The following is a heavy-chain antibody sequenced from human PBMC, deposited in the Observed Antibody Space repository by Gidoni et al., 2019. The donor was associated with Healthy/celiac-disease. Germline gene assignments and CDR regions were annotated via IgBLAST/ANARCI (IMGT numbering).Heavy chain of an antibody. Sequence: QVQLQQWGAGLLKPSETLSLTCAVYGGSFSGYYWSWIRQPPGKGLEWIGEINHSGSTNYNPSLKSRVTISVDTSKNQFSLKLSSVTAADTAVYYCARRGVWGSYRVYNWFDPWGQGTLVTVSS. V-gene: IGHV4-34*01. CDR2: INHSGST. J-gene: IGHJ5*02. CDR3: ARRGVWGSYRVYNWFDP. D-gene: IGHD3-16*02. CDR1: GGSFSGYY.